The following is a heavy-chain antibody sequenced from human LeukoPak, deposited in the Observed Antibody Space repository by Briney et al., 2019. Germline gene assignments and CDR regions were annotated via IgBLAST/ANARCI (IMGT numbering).Heavy chain of an antibody. Sequence: PGGSLRLSCEASGFTFSNSATAWVRQAPGKGLEWVSGISASGHYTYNADSGKGRFTNSRDNSKNTLYLQMDSLRAEDTALYFCVKDGSWGDYYFYFYIDVWGKGTTVTVSS. CDR2: ISASGHYT. J-gene: IGHJ6*03. CDR3: VKDGSWGDYYFYFYIDV. D-gene: IGHD3-16*01. CDR1: GFTFSNSA. V-gene: IGHV3-23*01.